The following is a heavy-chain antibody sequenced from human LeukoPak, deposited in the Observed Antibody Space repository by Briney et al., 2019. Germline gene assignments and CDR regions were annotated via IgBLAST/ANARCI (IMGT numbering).Heavy chain of an antibody. CDR2: IYYSGST. D-gene: IGHD3-3*01. Sequence: SETLSLTCTVSGGSISSYYWSWIRQPPGKGLEWIGYIYYSGSTNYNPSLKSRVTISVDTSKNQFSLKPSSVTAADTAVYYCARDEMNGFLDYWGQGTLVTVSS. CDR3: ARDEMNGFLDY. V-gene: IGHV4-59*01. CDR1: GGSISSYY. J-gene: IGHJ4*02.